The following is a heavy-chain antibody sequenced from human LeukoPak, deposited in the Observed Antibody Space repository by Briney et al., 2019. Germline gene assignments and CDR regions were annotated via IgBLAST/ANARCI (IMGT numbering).Heavy chain of an antibody. CDR1: GGSFSGYY. CDR2: INHSGST. V-gene: IGHV4-34*01. J-gene: IGHJ5*02. CDR3: ARGPYQLRRWFDP. Sequence: SETLSLTCAVYGGSFSGYYWSWIRQPPGKGLEWIGEINHSGSTNYNPSLKSRVTISVDTSKNQFSLKLGSVTAADTAVYYCARGPYQLRRWFDPWGQGTLVTVSS. D-gene: IGHD3-3*01.